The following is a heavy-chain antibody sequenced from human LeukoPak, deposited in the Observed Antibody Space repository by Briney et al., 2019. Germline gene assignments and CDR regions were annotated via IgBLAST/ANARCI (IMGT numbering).Heavy chain of an antibody. J-gene: IGHJ4*02. V-gene: IGHV3-23*01. CDR2: ISGSGGST. Sequence: GGSLRLSCAASGFTFSSYAMSWVRRAPGKGLEWVSAISGSGGSTYYADSVKGRFTISRDNSKNTLYLQMNSLRAEDTAVYYCAKAGGHIVVVTAIIFDYWGQGTLVTVSS. D-gene: IGHD2-21*02. CDR3: AKAGGHIVVVTAIIFDY. CDR1: GFTFSSYA.